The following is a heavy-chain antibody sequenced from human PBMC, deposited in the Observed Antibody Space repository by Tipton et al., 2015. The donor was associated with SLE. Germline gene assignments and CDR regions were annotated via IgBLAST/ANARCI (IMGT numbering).Heavy chain of an antibody. CDR3: AKYMTTDPTRQFDF. CDR2: ISYSGNT. D-gene: IGHD1-1*01. CDR1: GDSIINGGYY. J-gene: IGHJ4*02. V-gene: IGHV4-31*03. Sequence: TLSLTCSVSGDSIINGGYYWNWIRHHPGKGLEWLGYISYSGNTFYNPSLKSRLTISVDPSKNQFSLNFNSVTAADTAVYYCAKYMTTDPTRQFDFWGQGVLVTVSS.